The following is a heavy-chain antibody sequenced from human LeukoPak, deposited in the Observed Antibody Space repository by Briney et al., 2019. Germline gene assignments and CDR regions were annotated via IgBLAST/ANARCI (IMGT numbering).Heavy chain of an antibody. CDR1: GFTFTNYW. D-gene: IGHD4-17*01. Sequence: GGSLRLSCAASGFTFTNYWMSWVRQAPGKGLEWVANIKHDGSEKYYVDSVKGRFTISRDTSNNTLYLQMNSLRVDDTAVYYCARGLNRYFTTVTPLGDYWGQGTLVTVSS. V-gene: IGHV3-7*01. CDR2: IKHDGSEK. J-gene: IGHJ4*02. CDR3: ARGLNRYFTTVTPLGDY.